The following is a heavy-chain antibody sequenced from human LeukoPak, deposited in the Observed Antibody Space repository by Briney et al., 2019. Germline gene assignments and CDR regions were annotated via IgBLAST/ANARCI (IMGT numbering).Heavy chain of an antibody. CDR1: GYSISSGYY. Sequence: EPSETLSLTCTVSGYSISSGYYWGWIRQPPGKGLEWIGSIYHSGSTYYNPSLKSRVTISVDTSKNQFSLKLSSVTAADTAVYYCARSYDYVWGSYRPFDYWGQGTLVTVSS. V-gene: IGHV4-38-2*02. J-gene: IGHJ4*02. D-gene: IGHD3-16*02. CDR3: ARSYDYVWGSYRPFDY. CDR2: IYHSGST.